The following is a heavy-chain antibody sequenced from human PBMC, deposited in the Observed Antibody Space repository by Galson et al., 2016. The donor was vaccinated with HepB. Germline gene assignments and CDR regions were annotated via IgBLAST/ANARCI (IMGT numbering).Heavy chain of an antibody. CDR3: AKLGVKDS. CDR1: GFNFINYA. V-gene: IGHV3-23*01. D-gene: IGHD1-26*01. Sequence: SLRLSCAVSGFNFINYAMCWVRQAPGKGLEWASTISGTAENTYYADSVKDRFTISRDNSKSTLYLQMSSLRAEDTALYYCAKLGVKDSWGQGTLVTVSS. J-gene: IGHJ4*02. CDR2: ISGTAENT.